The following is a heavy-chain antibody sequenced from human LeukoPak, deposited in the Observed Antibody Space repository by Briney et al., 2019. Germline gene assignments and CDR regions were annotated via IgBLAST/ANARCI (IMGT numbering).Heavy chain of an antibody. CDR1: GFTFSTYA. CDR3: TKEYDKTNRSPQWGFDS. V-gene: IGHV3-23*01. D-gene: IGHD6-19*01. Sequence: GGSLRLSCTASGFTFSTYAMSWVRQAPGKGSEWVSGISGSSSHTEDADSVKGRFIISRDNSKNTLFLQMNSLRAEDTALYYCTKEYDKTNRSPQWGFDSWGQGTLVTVSS. J-gene: IGHJ4*02. CDR2: ISGSSSHT.